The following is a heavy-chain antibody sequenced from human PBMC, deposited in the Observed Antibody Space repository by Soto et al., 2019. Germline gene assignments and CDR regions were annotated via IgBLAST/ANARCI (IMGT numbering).Heavy chain of an antibody. J-gene: IGHJ5*02. V-gene: IGHV3-23*01. CDR2: ISGSGGST. CDR3: AKGNSSSWYLAWFDP. CDR1: GFTFSSYA. D-gene: IGHD6-13*01. Sequence: VGSLRLSCAASGFTFSSYAMSWVRQAPGKGLEWVSAISGSGGSTYYADSVKGRFTISRDNSKNTLYLQMNSLRAEDTAVYYCAKGNSSSWYLAWFDPWGQGTLVTVSS.